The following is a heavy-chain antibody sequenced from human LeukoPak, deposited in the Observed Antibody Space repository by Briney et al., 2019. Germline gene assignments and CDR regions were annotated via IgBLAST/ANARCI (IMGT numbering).Heavy chain of an antibody. V-gene: IGHV1-2*02. CDR3: GREQDTVMPRLRY. Sequence: ASVKVSCKASGYTFTGYYMHWVRQAPGQGLEWMGWINPNSGGTNYAQKFQGRVTMTRDTSISTAYMELSRLRSDDTAVYYCGREQDTVMPRLRYWGQGTLVTVSS. CDR2: INPNSGGT. J-gene: IGHJ4*02. D-gene: IGHD5-18*01. CDR1: GYTFTGYY.